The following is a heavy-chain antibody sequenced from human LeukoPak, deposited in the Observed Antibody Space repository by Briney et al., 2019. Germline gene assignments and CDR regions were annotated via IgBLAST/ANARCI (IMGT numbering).Heavy chain of an antibody. J-gene: IGHJ4*02. V-gene: IGHV3-21*01. Sequence: GGSLRLSCAASGLIFSNYGMSWVRQAPGKGLEWVSSISFSSTHIYYADSIQGRFTISRDNAKNSLYLQMNSLRAEDTAVYYCSCEVAVAGTNHNDYWGQGTLVTVSS. CDR3: SCEVAVAGTNHNDY. D-gene: IGHD6-19*01. CDR2: ISFSSTHI. CDR1: GLIFSNYG.